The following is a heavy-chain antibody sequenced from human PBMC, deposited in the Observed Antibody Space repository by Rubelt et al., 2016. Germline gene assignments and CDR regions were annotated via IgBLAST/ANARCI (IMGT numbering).Heavy chain of an antibody. J-gene: IGHJ4*02. CDR1: GFTFSSYV. CDR2: ISGSGGST. Sequence: EVQLVESGGGLVQPGGSLRLSCAASGFTFSSYVMNWVRQAPGKGLEWVSGISGSGGSTFYADSVKGRFTISRDSSTNTLYLRMNSLRFEDSAISYCAKVVSTTGLWYFDYWGQGTLVTVSS. CDR3: AKVVSTTGLWYFDY. D-gene: IGHD2/OR15-2a*01. V-gene: IGHV3-23*04.